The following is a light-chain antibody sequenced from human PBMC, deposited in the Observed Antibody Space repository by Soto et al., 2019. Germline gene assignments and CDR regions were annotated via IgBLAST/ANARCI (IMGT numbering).Light chain of an antibody. CDR1: SSTIGSKT. CDR3: AAWNDSLNGVV. Sequence: QSVLTQPPSASGTPGQRVTISCSGSSSTIGSKTLNWYQHLPGSAPKLLIYTTNQRPSGVPDRFSGSKSGTSASLAISGLQPEDEADYYCAAWNDSLNGVVFGGGNKLTV. CDR2: TTN. V-gene: IGLV1-44*01. J-gene: IGLJ3*02.